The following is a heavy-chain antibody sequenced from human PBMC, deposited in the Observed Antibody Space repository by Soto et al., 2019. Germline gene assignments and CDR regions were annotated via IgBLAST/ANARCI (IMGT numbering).Heavy chain of an antibody. J-gene: IGHJ4*02. CDR1: GFTFSSYG. V-gene: IGHV3-74*01. CDR2: INSDGSST. CDR3: VRTSLVVAAATREDY. D-gene: IGHD2-15*01. Sequence: PGGSQRLSCTASGFTFSSYGMHWVRQAPGKGLVWVSRINSDGSSTSYADSVKGRFTISRDNAKNTLYLQMNSLRAEDTAVYYCVRTSLVVAAATREDYWGQGTLVTVSS.